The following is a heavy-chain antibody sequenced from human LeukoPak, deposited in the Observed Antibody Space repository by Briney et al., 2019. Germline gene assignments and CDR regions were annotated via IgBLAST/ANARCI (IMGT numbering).Heavy chain of an antibody. V-gene: IGHV3-74*01. CDR3: ARDLFPLGYCSSTSCAAYYYGMDV. CDR2: INSDGSST. CDR1: GFTFSSYW. Sequence: GGSLRLSCAASGFTFSSYWMHWVRQAPGKGLVWVSRINSDGSSTSYADSVKGRFTISRDNAKNTLYLQMNSLRAEDTAVYYCARDLFPLGYCSSTSCAAYYYGMDVWGQGTTVTVSS. D-gene: IGHD2-2*01. J-gene: IGHJ6*02.